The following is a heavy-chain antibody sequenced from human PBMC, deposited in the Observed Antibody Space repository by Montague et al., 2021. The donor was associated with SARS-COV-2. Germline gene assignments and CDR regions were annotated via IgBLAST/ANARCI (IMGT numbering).Heavy chain of an antibody. CDR1: DDSINNKTYF. Sequence: SETLSLTCTVSDDSINNKTYFWDWIRQPPGKGLEWIGSIHYRGSTHHNPSLKSRLTISVDTSRNQFSLKLSSVTAADTAVYFCARTTVVTPYYYYAMDVWGQGTTVTVSS. J-gene: IGHJ6*02. CDR3: ARTTVVTPYYYYAMDV. V-gene: IGHV4-39*01. CDR2: IHYRGST. D-gene: IGHD4-23*01.